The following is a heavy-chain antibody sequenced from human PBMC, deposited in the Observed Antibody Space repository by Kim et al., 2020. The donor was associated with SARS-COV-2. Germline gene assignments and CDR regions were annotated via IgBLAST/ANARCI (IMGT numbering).Heavy chain of an antibody. D-gene: IGHD2-21*01. J-gene: IGHJ4*02. CDR2: NYYSGSA. CDR3: ARRAVANSGLYDC. V-gene: IGHV4-59*01. Sequence: SETLSLTCTVSGDAIGTFYWTWTRQPPGKGLEWIGYNYYSGSARYNPSLKSRVTILVDTSKSQFSLKLSSVTAADTAVYYCARRAVANSGLYDCWGQGP. CDR1: GDAIGTFY.